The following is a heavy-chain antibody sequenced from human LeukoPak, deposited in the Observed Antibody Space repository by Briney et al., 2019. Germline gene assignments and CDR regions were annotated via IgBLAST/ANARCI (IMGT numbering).Heavy chain of an antibody. V-gene: IGHV1-2*05. CDR1: GYTFTGYY. CDR2: INPNSGGT. D-gene: IGHD2-2*02. J-gene: IGHJ4*02. Sequence: GASVKVSCKASGYTFTGYYMHWVRQAPGQGLEWMGRINPNSGGTNYAQKFQGRVTMTRDTSISTAYMELSRLRSDDTGVYYCASSGTDIVVVPAAIEGLDYWGQGTLVTVSS. CDR3: ASSGTDIVVVPAAIEGLDY.